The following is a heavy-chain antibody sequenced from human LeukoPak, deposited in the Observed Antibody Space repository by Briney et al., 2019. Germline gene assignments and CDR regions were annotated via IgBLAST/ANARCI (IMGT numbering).Heavy chain of an antibody. CDR2: IYHSGST. Sequence: PSETLSLTCAVSGGSISSGGYSWSWIRQPPGKGLERIGYIYHSGSTYYNPSLKSRVTISVDRSKNQFSLKLSSVTAADTAVYYRAGYYYDSSGYYGPDWYFDLWGRGTLVTVSS. V-gene: IGHV4-30-2*01. CDR3: AGYYYDSSGYYGPDWYFDL. J-gene: IGHJ2*01. D-gene: IGHD3-22*01. CDR1: GGSISSGGYS.